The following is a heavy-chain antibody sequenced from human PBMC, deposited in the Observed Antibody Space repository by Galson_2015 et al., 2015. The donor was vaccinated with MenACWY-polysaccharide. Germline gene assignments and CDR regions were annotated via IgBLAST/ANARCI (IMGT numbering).Heavy chain of an antibody. Sequence: SETLSLTCTVSGGSISGSRYYWAWIRQPPGKGLEWIGSIYYSGSTYYHPSLKSRVTISVDTSKNQFSLKLNSVTAADTAVYYCARPLSGTAVAGYDVWGQGTTVIVSS. CDR1: GGSISGSRYY. D-gene: IGHD6-19*01. CDR2: IYYSGST. V-gene: IGHV4-39*01. CDR3: ARPLSGTAVAGYDV. J-gene: IGHJ6*02.